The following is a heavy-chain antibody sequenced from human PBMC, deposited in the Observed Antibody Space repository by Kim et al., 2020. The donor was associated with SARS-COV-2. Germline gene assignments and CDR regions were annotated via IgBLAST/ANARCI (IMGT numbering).Heavy chain of an antibody. Sequence: GGSLRLSCAASGFTFSSYAMSWVRQAPGKGLEWVSAISGSGGSTYYADSVKGRFTISRDNSKNTLYLQMNSLRVEDTAVYYCAKEERPYDILTGYQYWGQGTLVTVSS. CDR3: AKEERPYDILTGYQY. CDR1: GFTFSSYA. J-gene: IGHJ4*02. V-gene: IGHV3-23*01. D-gene: IGHD3-9*01. CDR2: ISGSGGST.